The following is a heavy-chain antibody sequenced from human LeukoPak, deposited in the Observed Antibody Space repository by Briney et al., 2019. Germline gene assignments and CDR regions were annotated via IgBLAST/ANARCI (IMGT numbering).Heavy chain of an antibody. D-gene: IGHD4-17*01. V-gene: IGHV3-48*02. J-gene: IGHJ4*02. Sequence: GGSLRLSCAGSGFSFSPYWMNWVRQAPGKGLEWVSYITSGSSPIYYADSVKGRFTISRDNAKNSLYLQMNSLRDEDTAVYYCARRAYGDDSFDYWGQGTLVTVSS. CDR2: ITSGSSPI. CDR3: ARRAYGDDSFDY. CDR1: GFSFSPYW.